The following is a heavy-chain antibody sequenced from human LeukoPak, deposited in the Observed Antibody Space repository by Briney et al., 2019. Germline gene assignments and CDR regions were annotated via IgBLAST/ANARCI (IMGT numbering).Heavy chain of an antibody. CDR1: GYTLTELS. V-gene: IGHV1-24*01. D-gene: IGHD1-26*01. Sequence: ASVKVSCKVSGYTLTELSMHWVRQAPGKGLEWMGGFDPEDGETIYAQKFQGRVTMTEDTSTDIAYMELSSLRSEDTAVYYCATDTGAADAFDIWGQGTMVTVSS. CDR2: FDPEDGET. J-gene: IGHJ3*02. CDR3: ATDTGAADAFDI.